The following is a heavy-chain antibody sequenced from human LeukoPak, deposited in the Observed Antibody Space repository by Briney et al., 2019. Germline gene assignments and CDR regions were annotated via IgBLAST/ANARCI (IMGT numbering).Heavy chain of an antibody. D-gene: IGHD1-1*01. CDR3: ARGERRDAFDI. Sequence: PGGSMRLSCAASGFTSSSYSMSWVRQAPGKGREWVAATSTRGSITFYGDSVKGRFTISRDNAKHSLYLQMNSLRAEDTAVYYCARGERRDAFDIWGQGTMVTVSS. CDR1: GFTSSSYS. J-gene: IGHJ3*02. CDR2: TSTRGSIT. V-gene: IGHV3-23*01.